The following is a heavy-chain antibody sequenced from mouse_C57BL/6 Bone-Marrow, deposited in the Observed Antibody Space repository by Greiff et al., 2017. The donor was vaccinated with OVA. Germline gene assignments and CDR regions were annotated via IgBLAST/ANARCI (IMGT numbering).Heavy chain of an antibody. D-gene: IGHD2-3*01. CDR3: ARRRVYDGYYEGFAY. J-gene: IGHJ3*01. CDR1: GFSLTSYG. CDR2: IWSGGST. V-gene: IGHV2-2*01. Sequence: VQLKQSGPGLVQPSQSLSITCTVSGFSLTSYGVHWVRQSPGKGLEWLGVIWSGGSTDYNAAFISRLSISKDNSKSQVFFKMNSLQADDTAIYYCARRRVYDGYYEGFAYWGQGTLVTVSA.